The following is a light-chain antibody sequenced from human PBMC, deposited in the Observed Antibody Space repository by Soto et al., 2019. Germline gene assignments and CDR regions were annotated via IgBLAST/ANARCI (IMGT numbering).Light chain of an antibody. CDR2: EVS. CDR3: SSYTSSSSYV. J-gene: IGLJ1*01. V-gene: IGLV2-18*02. Sequence: QSALTQPPSVSGSPGQSGTISCTGTRSDVGSYSRVSWYQQPPGTAPKLMIYEVSNRPSGVPDRFSGSKSGNTASLTISGLQAEDEGDYYCSSYTSSSSYVFGTGTKVTVL. CDR1: RSDVGSYSR.